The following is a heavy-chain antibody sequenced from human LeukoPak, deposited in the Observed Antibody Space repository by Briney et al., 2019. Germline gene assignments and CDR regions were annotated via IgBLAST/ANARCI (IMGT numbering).Heavy chain of an antibody. V-gene: IGHV1-18*01. CDR3: ARDLALRRYGYNLLGF. J-gene: IGHJ4*02. D-gene: IGHD5-24*01. CDR2: ISAYNGNT. CDR1: GYTFTSYG. Sequence: ASVKVSCKASGYTFTSYGISWVRQAPGQGLEWMGWISAYNGNTNYAQKLQGRVTMTTDTSTSTAYMELRSLRSDDTAVYYCARDLALRRYGYNLLGFWGQGTLVTVSS.